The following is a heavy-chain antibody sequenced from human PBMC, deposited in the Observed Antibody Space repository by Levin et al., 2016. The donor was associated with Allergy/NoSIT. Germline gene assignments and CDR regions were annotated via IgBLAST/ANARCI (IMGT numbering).Heavy chain of an antibody. CDR3: AKVRADRWELLGDNWFDP. Sequence: LSLTCAASGFTFSSYGMHWVRQAPGKGLEWVAVISYDRSNKYYADSVKGRFTISRDNSKNTLYLQMNSLRAEDTAVYYCAKVRADRWELLGDNWFDPWGQGTLVTVSS. D-gene: IGHD1-26*01. V-gene: IGHV3-30*18. J-gene: IGHJ5*02. CDR2: ISYDRSNK. CDR1: GFTFSSYG.